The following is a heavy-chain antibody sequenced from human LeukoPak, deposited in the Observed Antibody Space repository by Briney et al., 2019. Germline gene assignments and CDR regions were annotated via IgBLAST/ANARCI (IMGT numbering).Heavy chain of an antibody. V-gene: IGHV3-11*04. CDR2: ISPNSDNI. D-gene: IGHD3-9*01. Sequence: PGGALRLSCAAAGFPFSDRYMCWIRQAPGKGMEWVAYISPNSDNIHYADSVKGGFTISRDNAKNSLFLQLTSLRAEDTAVYYCVTETGWLFDFWGQGILVTVSS. CDR3: VTETGWLFDF. J-gene: IGHJ4*02. CDR1: GFPFSDRY.